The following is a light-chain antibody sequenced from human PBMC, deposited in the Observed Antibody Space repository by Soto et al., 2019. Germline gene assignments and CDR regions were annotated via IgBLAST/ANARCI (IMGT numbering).Light chain of an antibody. V-gene: IGLV2-11*01. CDR1: SSDVGGYNF. CDR3: CSYAGNYTYV. Sequence: QSALTQPRSVSGSPGQSVTISCAGSSSDVGGYNFVSWYQQHPGKAPKLMIYDVTKRPSGVPDHFSGSKSGNTASLTISGLQAEDEADYYCCSYAGNYTYVFGTGTKLPS. J-gene: IGLJ1*01. CDR2: DVT.